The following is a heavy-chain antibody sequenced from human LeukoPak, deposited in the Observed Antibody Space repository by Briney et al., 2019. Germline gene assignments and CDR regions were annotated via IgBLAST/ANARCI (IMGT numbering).Heavy chain of an antibody. Sequence: PSETLSLTCTVSGGSVSSGSYYWTWIRQPAGKGLEWIGRISTSGSTNYNPSLKSRVTMSLDTSKNQLSLKLSSVTAADTAVYYCASHHSTIPDAFDIWGQGTMVTVSS. V-gene: IGHV4-61*02. CDR2: ISTSGST. D-gene: IGHD1-1*01. CDR3: ASHHSTIPDAFDI. CDR1: GGSVSSGSYY. J-gene: IGHJ3*02.